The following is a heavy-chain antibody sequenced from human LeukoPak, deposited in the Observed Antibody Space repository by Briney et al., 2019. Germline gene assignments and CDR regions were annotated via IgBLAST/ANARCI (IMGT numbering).Heavy chain of an antibody. Sequence: SETLSLTCTVSGGSISSSSYYWGWIRQPPGKGLEWIGSISYSGSSYYNPSLKSPVTISVDTSKNQFSLKLSSVTAADTAVYYCARATSISGGDVWGKGTTVTISS. CDR3: ARATSISGGDV. CDR1: GGSISSSSYY. J-gene: IGHJ6*04. D-gene: IGHD2-21*01. V-gene: IGHV4-39*07. CDR2: ISYSGSS.